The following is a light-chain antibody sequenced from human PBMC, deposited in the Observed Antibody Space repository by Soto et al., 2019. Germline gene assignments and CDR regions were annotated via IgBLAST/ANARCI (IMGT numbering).Light chain of an antibody. CDR2: DAS. Sequence: EIVLTQSPATLSLSPGERATLSCGASQSVSSNYLAWFQQKPGQAPRLLIYDASKRATGIPARFSGSGSGTDCTLTISSLEPEDFAVYYCLQRSNWPWTFGQGTKVEIK. V-gene: IGKV3-11*01. J-gene: IGKJ1*01. CDR3: LQRSNWPWT. CDR1: QSVSSNY.